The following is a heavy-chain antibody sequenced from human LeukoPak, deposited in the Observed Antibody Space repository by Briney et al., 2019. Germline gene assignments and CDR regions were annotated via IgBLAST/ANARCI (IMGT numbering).Heavy chain of an antibody. CDR2: ISADGSNK. Sequence: GGSLRLSCAASGFTFSSYGMHWVRQAPGKGLEWVAGISADGSNKYYADSVKGRFTISGDNPKNTLYLQMNSLRSEDTAVYYCARVAAEVVGVPGAIGFGWLRRDYYYMDVWGKGTTVTVSS. V-gene: IGHV3-30*03. J-gene: IGHJ6*03. CDR3: ARVAAEVVGVPGAIGFGWLRRDYYYMDV. CDR1: GFTFSSYG. D-gene: IGHD2-2*02.